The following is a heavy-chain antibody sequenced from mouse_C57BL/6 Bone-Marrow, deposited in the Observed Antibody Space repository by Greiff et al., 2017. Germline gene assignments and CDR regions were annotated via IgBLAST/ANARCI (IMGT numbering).Heavy chain of an antibody. CDR1: GYSITSGYY. J-gene: IGHJ2*01. V-gene: IGHV3-6*01. CDR2: ISYDGSN. Sequence: EVQLQESGPGLVKPSQSLSLTCSVTGYSITSGYYWNWIRQFPGNKLEWMGYISYDGSNNYNPSLKNRISITRDTSKNQFFLKLNSVTTEDTATYYCARDYYGDSPYFDYWGQGTALTVSS. D-gene: IGHD1-1*02. CDR3: ARDYYGDSPYFDY.